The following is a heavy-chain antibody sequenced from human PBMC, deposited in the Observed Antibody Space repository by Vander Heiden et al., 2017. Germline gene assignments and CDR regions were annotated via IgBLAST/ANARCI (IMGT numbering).Heavy chain of an antibody. J-gene: IGHJ6*02. CDR3: ARSSYYYDSSGSDV. Sequence: QLTLKESGPPLVNPTQPLTLTCPFSGFSLSTYAMRVSWIRPPPGKALEWLARIDWDDDKFYSTALKTRLTIAKDTSKNQVVLTMTNMDPVDTAAYYCARSSYYYDSSGSDVWGQGTTVTVPS. CDR2: IDWDDDK. D-gene: IGHD3-22*01. V-gene: IGHV2-70*04. CDR1: GFSLSTYAMR.